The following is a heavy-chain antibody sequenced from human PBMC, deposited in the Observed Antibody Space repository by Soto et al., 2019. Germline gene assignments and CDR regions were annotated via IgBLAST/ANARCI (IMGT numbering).Heavy chain of an antibody. Sequence: PGGSLRLSCAASGFTFSSYAMSWVRQAPGKGLEWVSAISGSGGSAYYADSVKGRFTISRDNSRNTLYLQMNSLRAEDTAVYYCAKDWTAMVTGSFDYWGQGTLVTSPQ. CDR2: ISGSGGSA. V-gene: IGHV3-23*01. CDR3: AKDWTAMVTGSFDY. CDR1: GFTFSSYA. D-gene: IGHD5-18*01. J-gene: IGHJ4*02.